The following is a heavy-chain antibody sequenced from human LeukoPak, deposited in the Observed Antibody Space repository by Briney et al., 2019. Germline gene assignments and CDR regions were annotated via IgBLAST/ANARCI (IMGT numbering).Heavy chain of an antibody. CDR2: IWYDGSNK. Sequence: QPGGSLRLSCAASGFTFSSYGMHWVRQAPGKGLEWVAVIWYDGSNKYYADSVKGRFTISRDNSKNTLYLQMNSLRAEDTAVYYCARDPRLDISEIIPTDWGQGTLVTVSS. D-gene: IGHD3-9*01. V-gene: IGHV3-33*01. J-gene: IGHJ4*02. CDR3: ARDPRLDISEIIPTD. CDR1: GFTFSSYG.